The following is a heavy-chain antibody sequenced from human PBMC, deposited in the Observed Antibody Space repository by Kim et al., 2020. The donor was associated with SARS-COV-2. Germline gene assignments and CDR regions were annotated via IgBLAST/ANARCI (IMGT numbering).Heavy chain of an antibody. D-gene: IGHD6-13*01. CDR1: GGSISSYY. CDR2: IYYSGST. CDR3: ARHPLAAAGTLFDY. V-gene: IGHV4-59*13. Sequence: SETLSLTCTVSGGSISSYYWSWIRQPPGKGLEWIGYIYYSGSTNYNPSLKSRVTISVDTSKNQFSLKLSSVTAADTAVYYCARHPLAAAGTLFDYWGQGTLVTVSS. J-gene: IGHJ4*02.